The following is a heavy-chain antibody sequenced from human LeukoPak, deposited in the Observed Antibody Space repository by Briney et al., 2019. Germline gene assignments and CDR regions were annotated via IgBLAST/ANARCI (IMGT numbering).Heavy chain of an antibody. J-gene: IGHJ3*02. D-gene: IGHD6-19*01. CDR1: GFTVSSNY. V-gene: IGHV3-53*01. Sequence: GGSLRLSCAASGFTVSSNYMSWVRQAPGKGLEWVSVIYSGGTTYYADSVKGRFTVSRDNSKNTLYLQMSSLRAEDTAMYYCAKVRDTRDWYKDAFDIWGQGTRVTVSS. CDR2: IYSGGTT. CDR3: AKVRDTRDWYKDAFDI.